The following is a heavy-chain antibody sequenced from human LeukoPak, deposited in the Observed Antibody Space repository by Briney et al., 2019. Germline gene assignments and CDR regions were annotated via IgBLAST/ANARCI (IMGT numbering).Heavy chain of an antibody. V-gene: IGHV3-23*01. D-gene: IGHD4-23*01. J-gene: IGHJ5*02. Sequence: GGSLRLSCAASGFTFSSYAMSWVRQAPGKGLEWVSAISGSGGSTYYADSEKGRFTISRDNSKNTLYLQMNSLRAEDTAVYYCAKDSDYGGNFNWFDPWGQGTLVTVSS. CDR3: AKDSDYGGNFNWFDP. CDR2: ISGSGGST. CDR1: GFTFSSYA.